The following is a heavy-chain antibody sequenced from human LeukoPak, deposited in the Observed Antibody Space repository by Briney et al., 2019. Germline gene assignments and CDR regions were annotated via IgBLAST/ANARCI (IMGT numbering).Heavy chain of an antibody. Sequence: SETLSLTCTVSDVSISSGSYYWSWIRQPAGKGLEWIGRIYTSGSTNYNPSLKSRVTISVDTSKNQFSLKLSSVTAADTAVYYYALEGDYWGQGTLVTVSS. CDR1: DVSISSGSYY. CDR3: ALEGDY. J-gene: IGHJ4*02. V-gene: IGHV4-61*02. CDR2: IYTSGST.